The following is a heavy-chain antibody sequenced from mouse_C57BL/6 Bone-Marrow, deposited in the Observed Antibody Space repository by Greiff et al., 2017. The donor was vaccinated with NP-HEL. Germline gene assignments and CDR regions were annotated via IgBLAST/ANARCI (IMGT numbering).Heavy chain of an antibody. CDR3: ARYYYGSRGWYFDV. V-gene: IGHV1-72*01. D-gene: IGHD1-1*01. Sequence: QVQLQQPGADLVKPGASVKLSCKASGYTFTSYWMHWVKQTPGRGLEWIGRIDPNSGGTKFNEKFKTKATLTVDKPSSTAYMQLSSLTSEDSAVYYCARYYYGSRGWYFDVWGTGTTVTVSS. J-gene: IGHJ1*03. CDR2: IDPNSGGT. CDR1: GYTFTSYW.